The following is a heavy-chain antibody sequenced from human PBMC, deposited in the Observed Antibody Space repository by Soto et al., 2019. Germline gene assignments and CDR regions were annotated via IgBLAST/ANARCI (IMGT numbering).Heavy chain of an antibody. Sequence: SGPTLVNPTQTLTLTCTFSGFSLSTSGMRVSWIRQPPGKALEWLARIDWDDDKFYSTSLKTRLTISKDTSKNQVVLTMTNMDPVDTATYHCARIRYYYDSSGYSYYFDYWGQGTLVTVSS. CDR2: IDWDDDK. D-gene: IGHD3-22*01. CDR1: GFSLSTSGMR. J-gene: IGHJ4*02. CDR3: ARIRYYYDSSGYSYYFDY. V-gene: IGHV2-70*04.